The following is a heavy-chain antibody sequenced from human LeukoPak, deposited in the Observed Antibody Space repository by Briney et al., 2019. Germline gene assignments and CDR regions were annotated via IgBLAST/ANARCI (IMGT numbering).Heavy chain of an antibody. Sequence: SETLSLTCTVSGGSINSGSYYWGWIRQPPGKGLEWIGNIHYSGSTYYNPSLKSRVTISVDTSKNQFSLKLSSVTAADTAVYYCARDSTGGGVNYWGQGTLVTVSS. V-gene: IGHV4-39*02. CDR1: GGSINSGSYY. J-gene: IGHJ4*02. D-gene: IGHD2-15*01. CDR2: IHYSGST. CDR3: ARDSTGGGVNY.